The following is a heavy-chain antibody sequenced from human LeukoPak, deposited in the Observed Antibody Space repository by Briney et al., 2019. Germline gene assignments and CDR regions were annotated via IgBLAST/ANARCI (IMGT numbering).Heavy chain of an antibody. CDR3: ASQAGYTYGFGY. CDR2: ISYSGST. CDR1: GGSFSGSSYY. V-gene: IGHV4-39*01. Sequence: PSETPSLTCTVSGGSFSGSSYYWGWIRQPPGKGLEWIGSISYSGSTYYNPSLKSRVTLSVDTSKCQFSLRLSSVTAADTAVYYCASQAGYTYGFGYWGQGTLVTVSS. J-gene: IGHJ4*02. D-gene: IGHD5-18*01.